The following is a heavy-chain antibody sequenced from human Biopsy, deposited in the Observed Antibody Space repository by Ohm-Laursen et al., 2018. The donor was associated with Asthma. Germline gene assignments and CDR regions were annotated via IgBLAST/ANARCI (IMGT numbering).Heavy chain of an antibody. J-gene: IGHJ4*02. V-gene: IGHV3-33*08. CDR1: AFTFSSYN. Sequence: SLRLSCAASAFTFSSYNFHWVRQAPGKGLEWVAVIWYDGSNKYYADSVKGRFTISRDNSKNTLYLQMNSLRAEDTAVYYCARDPAGYYYFDYWGQGTLVTVSS. D-gene: IGHD3-22*01. CDR3: ARDPAGYYYFDY. CDR2: IWYDGSNK.